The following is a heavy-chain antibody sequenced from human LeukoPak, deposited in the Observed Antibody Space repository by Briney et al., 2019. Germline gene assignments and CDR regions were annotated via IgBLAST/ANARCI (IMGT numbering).Heavy chain of an antibody. Sequence: GGSLRLSCAASGFTFTSYWMHWVRQAPGKGLEWVSSISSSSSYIYYADSVKGRFTISRDNAKNSLYLQMNSLRAEDTAVYYCARDRSSSGVGYWGQGTLVTVSS. D-gene: IGHD6-6*01. CDR3: ARDRSSSGVGY. J-gene: IGHJ4*02. CDR2: ISSSSSYI. V-gene: IGHV3-21*01. CDR1: GFTFTSYW.